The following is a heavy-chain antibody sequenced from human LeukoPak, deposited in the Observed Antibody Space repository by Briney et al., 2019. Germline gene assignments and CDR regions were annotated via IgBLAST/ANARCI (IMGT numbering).Heavy chain of an antibody. V-gene: IGHV3-21*04. J-gene: IGHJ6*03. CDR2: ITTSSSYI. CDR3: AKRPGGAYYYYYMDV. D-gene: IGHD1-26*01. Sequence: GGSLRLSCAASGFTFSRYSLNWVRQAPGKGLEWVSSITTSSSYIYYADSVKGRFTISRDNSKNTLSLQMNSLRAEDTAVYYCAKRPGGAYYYYYMDVWGKGTTVTVSS. CDR1: GFTFSRYS.